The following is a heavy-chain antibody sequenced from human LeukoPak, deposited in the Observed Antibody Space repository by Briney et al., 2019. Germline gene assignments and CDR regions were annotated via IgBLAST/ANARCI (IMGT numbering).Heavy chain of an antibody. CDR2: ISYDGSNK. V-gene: IGHV3-30*18. J-gene: IGHJ4*02. D-gene: IGHD3-16*01. Sequence: PEGSLRLYCTASGFTFYSYGMLGVRQAPGKGLEWVAVISYDGSNKYYADSVKGRFTISRDNSKNTLYLQMNSLRAEDTAVYYCAKEGAYFDYWGQGTLVTVSS. CDR3: AKEGAYFDY. CDR1: GFTFYSYG.